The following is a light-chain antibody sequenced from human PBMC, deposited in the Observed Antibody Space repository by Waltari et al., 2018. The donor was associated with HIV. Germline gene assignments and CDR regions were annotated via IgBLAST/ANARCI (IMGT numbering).Light chain of an antibody. Sequence: MTQSPSSLSAFVGDGVTITCRASQNIGSFLAWYQQKPGRPPKVLISDASILQSGVPSRFSGSGSGTDFALTISSLQSEDVATYFCQNYDSVPLTFGGGTNVEI. CDR1: QNIGSF. CDR3: QNYDSVPLT. J-gene: IGKJ4*01. CDR2: DAS. V-gene: IGKV1-27*01.